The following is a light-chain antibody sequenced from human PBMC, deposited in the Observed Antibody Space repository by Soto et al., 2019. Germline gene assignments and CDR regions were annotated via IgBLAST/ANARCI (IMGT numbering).Light chain of an antibody. V-gene: IGKV3-20*01. CDR3: QQYGSSPIP. CDR2: GAF. Sequence: EIVLTQSPGTLSLSPGERATLSCRASQSVSSSYLAWYQQKPGQAPRLLIYGAFSRATGIPDSFSGSGSGTDLTLTISRLEPEDFAVYYCQQYGSSPIPFGGGTKVEIK. CDR1: QSVSSSY. J-gene: IGKJ4*01.